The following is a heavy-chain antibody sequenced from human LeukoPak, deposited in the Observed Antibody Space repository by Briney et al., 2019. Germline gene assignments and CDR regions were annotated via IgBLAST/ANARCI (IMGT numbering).Heavy chain of an antibody. CDR3: ASANCTNGVCYDY. CDR1: GGSISSYY. D-gene: IGHD2-8*01. Sequence: SETLSLTCTVSGGSISSYYRSWIRQPAGKGLEWIGRIYTSGSTNYNPSLKSRVTMSVDTSKNQFSLKLSSVTAADTAVYYCASANCTNGVCYDYWGQGTLVTVSS. J-gene: IGHJ4*02. V-gene: IGHV4-4*07. CDR2: IYTSGST.